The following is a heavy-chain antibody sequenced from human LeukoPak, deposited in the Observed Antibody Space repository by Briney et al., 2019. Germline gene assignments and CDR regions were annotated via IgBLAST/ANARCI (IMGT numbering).Heavy chain of an antibody. V-gene: IGHV4-31*03. CDR2: VFSSGKT. D-gene: IGHD5-12*01. J-gene: IGHJ5*02. CDR3: ARARTQYSDVSGLILFVP. Sequence: SETLSLTCTVSGDSFSRGGYSWISQLPGKGLEGIGYVFSSGKTFFKSSLKSRVTISLVMSKIQFSLRLSSVTAADTAVYYCARARTQYSDVSGLILFVPLVQGTLFPVSS. CDR1: GDSFSRGGY.